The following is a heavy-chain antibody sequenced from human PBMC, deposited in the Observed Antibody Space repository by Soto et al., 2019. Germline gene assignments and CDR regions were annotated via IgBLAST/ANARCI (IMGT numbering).Heavy chain of an antibody. CDR2: ISAYNGNT. CDR3: ARNPYGSGSRDDYYGMDV. Sequence: QVQLVQSGAEVKKPGASVKVSCKASGYTFTSYGISWVRQAPGQGLEWMGWISAYNGNTNYAQKLKGRVTMTTDTXTXPXXMERRRLRSAVTAVYYCARNPYGSGSRDDYYGMDVWGQWTTVTVSS. V-gene: IGHV1-18*01. J-gene: IGHJ6*02. CDR1: GYTFTSYG. D-gene: IGHD3-10*01.